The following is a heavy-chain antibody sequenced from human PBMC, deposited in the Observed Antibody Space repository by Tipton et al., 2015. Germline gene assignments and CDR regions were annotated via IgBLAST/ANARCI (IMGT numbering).Heavy chain of an antibody. D-gene: IGHD3-9*01. V-gene: IGHV4-61*01. CDR3: AKGGYDILTAYRLDF. CDR1: GVSVTSGSYY. Sequence: TLSLTCTVSGVSVTSGSYYWSWIRQPPGKGLEWIGYIYHTGSTIYNPSLKSRVTISLDRSKNQFSLRLTSVTAADTAIYYCAKGGYDILTAYRLDFWGQGVLVTVSS. J-gene: IGHJ4*02. CDR2: IYHTGST.